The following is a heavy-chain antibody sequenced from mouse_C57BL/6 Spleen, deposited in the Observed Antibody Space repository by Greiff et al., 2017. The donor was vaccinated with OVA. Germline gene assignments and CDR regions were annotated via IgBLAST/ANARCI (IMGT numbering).Heavy chain of an antibody. CDR2: INPSTGGT. V-gene: IGHV1-42*01. CDR1: GYSFTGYY. J-gene: IGHJ4*01. D-gene: IGHD1-1*01. Sequence: EVQLQESGPELVKPGASVKISCKASGYSFTGYYMNWVKQSPEKSLEWIGEINPSTGGTTYNQKFKAKATLTVDKSSSTAYMQLKSLTSEDSAVDYGARSGRYGSSDYAMDYWGQGTSVTVSS. CDR3: ARSGRYGSSDYAMDY.